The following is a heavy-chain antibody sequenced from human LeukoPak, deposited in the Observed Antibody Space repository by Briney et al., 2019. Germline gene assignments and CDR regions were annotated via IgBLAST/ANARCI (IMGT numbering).Heavy chain of an antibody. CDR3: ARDRMRGSFDY. J-gene: IGHJ4*02. D-gene: IGHD3-10*01. CDR2: ISSSSSYI. CDR1: GFTFSSYS. V-gene: IGHV3-21*01. Sequence: PGGSLTLSCAASGFTFSSYSMNWVRQAPGKGLEWVSSISSSSSYIYYADSVKGRFTISRDNAKNSLYLQMNRLRAEDTAVYYCARDRMRGSFDYWGQGTLVTVSS.